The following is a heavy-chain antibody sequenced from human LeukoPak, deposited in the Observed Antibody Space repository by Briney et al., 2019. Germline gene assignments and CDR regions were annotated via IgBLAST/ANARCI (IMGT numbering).Heavy chain of an antibody. J-gene: IGHJ4*02. D-gene: IGHD6-19*01. CDR3: ARLTSYSSGWYPFDY. V-gene: IGHV4-59*08. CDR2: IYYSGST. Sequence: SETLSLTCTVPGGSISSYYWSWIRQPPGKGLEWIGYIYYSGSTNYNPSLKSRVTISVDMSKNQFSLKLSSVTAADTAVYYCARLTSYSSGWYPFDYWGQGTLVTVSS. CDR1: GGSISSYY.